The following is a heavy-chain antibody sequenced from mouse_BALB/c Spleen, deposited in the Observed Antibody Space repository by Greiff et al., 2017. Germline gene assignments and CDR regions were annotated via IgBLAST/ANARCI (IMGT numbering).Heavy chain of an antibody. CDR1: GYTFTDYV. CDR3: ARSTATGSYFDD. J-gene: IGHJ2*01. D-gene: IGHD1-2*01. Sequence: VQLQQSGPELVKPGASVTMSCTASGYTFTDYVISWVQQRPGQGLEWIGEIYPGSGSTYYNEKFKGKAILTADKSSNTAYMQLSSLTSEDSAVYFCARSTATGSYFDDWGQGTTLTVSS. CDR2: IYPGSGST. V-gene: IGHV1-77*01.